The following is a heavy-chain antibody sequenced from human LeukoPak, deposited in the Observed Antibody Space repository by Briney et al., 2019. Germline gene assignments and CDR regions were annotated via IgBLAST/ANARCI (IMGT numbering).Heavy chain of an antibody. CDR2: IYYTGST. V-gene: IGHV4-39*07. CDR3: ARDFNGLDI. J-gene: IGHJ3*02. D-gene: IGHD2-8*01. CDR1: GGYISGSSYY. Sequence: PSETRSLTCTVSGGYISGSSYYWGWIRQPPGKGLEWIGNIYYTGSTYYNPSLKTRVTISIDTSRNQFSLNLSSVTAADAAVYYCARDFNGLDIWGQGTMVTVSS.